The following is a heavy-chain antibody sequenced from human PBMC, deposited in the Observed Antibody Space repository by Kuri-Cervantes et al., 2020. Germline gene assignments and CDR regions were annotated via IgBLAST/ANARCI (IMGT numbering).Heavy chain of an antibody. CDR2: IYSGGST. J-gene: IGHJ1*01. V-gene: IGHV3-53*01. Sequence: GESLKISCAASGFTVSSNYMSWVRQAPGKGLEWVSVIYSGGSTYYADSVKGRFTISRDNSKNTLYLQMNSLRAEDTAVYYCAKSSRPGIAAAGNPEYFQHWGQGTLVTVSS. CDR3: AKSSRPGIAAAGNPEYFQH. CDR1: GFTVSSNY. D-gene: IGHD6-13*01.